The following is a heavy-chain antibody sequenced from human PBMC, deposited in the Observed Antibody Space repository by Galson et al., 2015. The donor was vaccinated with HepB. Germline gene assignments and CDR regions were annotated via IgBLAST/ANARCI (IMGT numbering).Heavy chain of an antibody. CDR2: IKKDGSEK. CDR1: GFTFSSYG. D-gene: IGHD6-19*01. V-gene: IGHV3-7*03. J-gene: IGHJ6*02. Sequence: SLRLSCAASGFTFSSYGMNWVRQAPGKGLEWVANIKKDGSEKYYVDSVKGRFTISRDNAKNSLYLQMNSLRAEDTAVYYCAREEEYISARYYYYGMDVWGQVTTVSVSS. CDR3: AREEEYISARYYYYGMDV.